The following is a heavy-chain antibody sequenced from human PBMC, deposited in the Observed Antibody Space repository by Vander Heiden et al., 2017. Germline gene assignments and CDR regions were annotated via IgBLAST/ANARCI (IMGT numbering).Heavy chain of an antibody. D-gene: IGHD3-10*01. CDR3: ARDQGPVLGLGSLGTAFDI. J-gene: IGHJ3*02. CDR1: GYTFTSYY. V-gene: IGHV1-46*01. CDR2: INPSGGST. Sequence: QVQLVQSGAEVKKPGASVKVSCKASGYTFTSYYMHWVRQAPGQGLEWMGIINPSGGSTSYAQKFQGRVTMTRDTSTSTVYMELSSLRSEDTAVYYCARDQGPVLGLGSLGTAFDIWVQGTMVTVSS.